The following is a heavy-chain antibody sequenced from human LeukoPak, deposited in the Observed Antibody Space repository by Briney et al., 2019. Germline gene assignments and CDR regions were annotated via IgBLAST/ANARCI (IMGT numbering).Heavy chain of an antibody. CDR2: IYSGGKT. CDR1: GFTVSGNY. J-gene: IGHJ4*02. D-gene: IGHD6-19*01. CDR3: ARDGSSGWSHDY. V-gene: IGHV3-66*01. Sequence: GGSLRLSCAASGFTVSGNYMSWVRQAPGKGLEWVSAIYSGGKTYYADSVKGRFTISRDNSKNTLYLQMNSLRAEDTAVYYRARDGSSGWSHDYWGQGALVTVSS.